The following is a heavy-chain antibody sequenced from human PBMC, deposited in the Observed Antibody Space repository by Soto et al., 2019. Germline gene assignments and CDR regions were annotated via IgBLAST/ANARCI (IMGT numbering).Heavy chain of an antibody. CDR1: GGSISSGDYY. J-gene: IGHJ5*02. D-gene: IGHD6-6*01. V-gene: IGHV4-30-4*01. CDR3: ARGYAYSSSSGGFDP. CDR2: IYYSGST. Sequence: PSETLSLTXTVSGGSISSGDYYWSWIRQPPGKGLEWIGYIYYSGSTYYNPSLKSRVTISVDTSKNQFSLKLSSVTAADTAVYYCARGYAYSSSSGGFDPWGQGTLVTVSS.